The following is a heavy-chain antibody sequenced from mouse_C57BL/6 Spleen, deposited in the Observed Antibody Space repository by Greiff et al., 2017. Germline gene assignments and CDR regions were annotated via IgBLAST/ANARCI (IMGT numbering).Heavy chain of an antibody. J-gene: IGHJ3*01. CDR3: ARYYYGSSWFAY. V-gene: IGHV5-4*03. D-gene: IGHD1-1*01. CDR2: ISDGGSYT. Sequence: EVKLMESGGGLVKPGGSLKLSCAASGFTFSSYAMSWVRQTPEKRLEWVATISDGGSYTYYPDNVKGRFTISRDNAKNNLYLQMSHLKSEDTAMYYCARYYYGSSWFAYWGQGTLVTVSA. CDR1: GFTFSSYA.